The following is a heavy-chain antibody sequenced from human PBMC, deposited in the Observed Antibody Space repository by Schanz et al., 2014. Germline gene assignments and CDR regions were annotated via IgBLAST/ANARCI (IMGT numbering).Heavy chain of an antibody. D-gene: IGHD2-15*01. J-gene: IGHJ4*02. CDR2: IWNNGVTK. V-gene: IGHV3-33*01. CDR3: ARDRGYCSGGSCLTFDY. CDR1: GFIFSNYG. Sequence: VQLVESGGGLVQPGGSLRLSCAASGFIFSNYGIHWFRQPAGKGLEWVAVIWNNGVTKYYADSVKGRFTISRDNAKNSLYLQMNSLRAEDTAVYYCARDRGYCSGGSCLTFDYWGQGTLVTVSS.